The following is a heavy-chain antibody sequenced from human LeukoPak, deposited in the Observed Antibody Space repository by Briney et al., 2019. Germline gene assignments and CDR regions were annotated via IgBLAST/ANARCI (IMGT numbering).Heavy chain of an antibody. CDR2: IKQDGSEK. CDR1: GFTFSSYW. V-gene: IGHV3-7*01. D-gene: IGHD6-6*01. CDR3: ARGRYSSSSNGFDP. Sequence: GGSLRLSCAASGFTFSSYWMSWVRQAPGKGLEWVANIKQDGSEKYYVDSVKGRFTISRDNAKNSLYLQMNSLRAEDTAAYYCARGRYSSSSNGFDPWGQGTLVTVSS. J-gene: IGHJ5*02.